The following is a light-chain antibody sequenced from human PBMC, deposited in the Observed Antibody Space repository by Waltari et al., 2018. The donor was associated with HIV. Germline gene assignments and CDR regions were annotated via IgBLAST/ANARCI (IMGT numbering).Light chain of an antibody. CDR2: TNN. Sequence: QSVLTHPPSASGTPGQRVTISCSGSISNIGSNTVNWYQQLPGAAPKLLIYTNNQRPSGVPDRFSGSKSGTSASLAISGLQSEDEADYYCAAWDDSVNGPVFGGGTKLTVL. CDR3: AAWDDSVNGPV. J-gene: IGLJ2*01. CDR1: ISNIGSNT. V-gene: IGLV1-44*01.